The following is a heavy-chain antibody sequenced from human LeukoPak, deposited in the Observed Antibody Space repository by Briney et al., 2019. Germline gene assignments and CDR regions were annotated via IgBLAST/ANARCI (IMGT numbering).Heavy chain of an antibody. CDR1: RGTFSSYA. CDR2: IIPIFGTA. J-gene: IGHJ6*04. Sequence: SQKLSRKASRGTFSSYAISGVRQVPGQALERMGGIIPIFGTANYAQKFQGRVTITADESTSTAYMELSSLRSEDTAVYYCARYQLLPSATPYYYYGMDVWGKGTTVTVSS. V-gene: IGHV1-69*01. CDR3: ARYQLLPSATPYYYYGMDV. D-gene: IGHD2-2*01.